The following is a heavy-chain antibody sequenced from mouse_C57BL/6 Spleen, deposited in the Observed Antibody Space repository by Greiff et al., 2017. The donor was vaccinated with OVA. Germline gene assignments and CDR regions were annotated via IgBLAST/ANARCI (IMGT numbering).Heavy chain of an antibody. CDR2: INYDGSST. V-gene: IGHV5-16*01. Sequence: EVKVVESEGGLVQPGSSMKLSCTASGFTFSDYYMAWVRQVPEKGLEWVANINYDGSSTYYLASLKSRFIISRDNAKNILYLQMSSLKSEDTATYYCARAHYGSTYFDYWGQGTTLTVSS. CDR3: ARAHYGSTYFDY. D-gene: IGHD1-1*01. J-gene: IGHJ2*01. CDR1: GFTFSDYY.